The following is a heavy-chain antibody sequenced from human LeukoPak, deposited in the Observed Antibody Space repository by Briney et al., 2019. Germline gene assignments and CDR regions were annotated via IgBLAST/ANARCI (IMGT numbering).Heavy chain of an antibody. V-gene: IGHV4-34*01. CDR3: ARGKELLRWSKSVDY. Sequence: SETVSLTCAVYGGSFSGYYWSWIRQPPGKGLEWIGEINHSGSTNYNPSLKSRVTISVDTSKNQFSLMLSSVTAADTAVYYCARGKELLRWSKSVDYWGQGTLVTVSS. J-gene: IGHJ4*02. CDR2: INHSGST. CDR1: GGSFSGYY. D-gene: IGHD4-23*01.